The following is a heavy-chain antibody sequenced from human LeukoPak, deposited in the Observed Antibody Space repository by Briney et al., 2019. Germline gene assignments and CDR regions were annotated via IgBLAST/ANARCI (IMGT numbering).Heavy chain of an antibody. D-gene: IGHD3-22*01. CDR3: AKVRTDYYDSSGHAEYFQH. V-gene: IGHV3-23*01. CDR1: GFTFSSYA. J-gene: IGHJ1*01. CDR2: ISGSGGST. Sequence: GGSLRLSCAASGFTFSSYAMIWVRQAPGKGLEWVSAISGSGGSTYYAHSVKGRFTISRDNSKNTLYLQMNSLRAEDTAVYYCAKVRTDYYDSSGHAEYFQHWGQGTLVTVSS.